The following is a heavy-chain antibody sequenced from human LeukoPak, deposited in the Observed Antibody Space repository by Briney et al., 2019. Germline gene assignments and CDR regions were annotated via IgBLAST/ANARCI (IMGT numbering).Heavy chain of an antibody. D-gene: IGHD6-6*01. Sequence: SETLSLTCTVSGGSISSSSYYWGWIRQPPGKGLEWIGSIYYSGSTYYNPSLKSRVTISVDRSKNQFSLKLSSVTAADTAVYYCARAMAARPAHDAFDIWGQGTMVTVSS. CDR1: GGSISSSSYY. CDR3: ARAMAARPAHDAFDI. V-gene: IGHV4-39*07. J-gene: IGHJ3*02. CDR2: IYYSGST.